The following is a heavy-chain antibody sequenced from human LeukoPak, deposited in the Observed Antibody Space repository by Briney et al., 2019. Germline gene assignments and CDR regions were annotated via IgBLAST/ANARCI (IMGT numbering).Heavy chain of an antibody. CDR1: GFTFSSHG. V-gene: IGHV3-23*01. CDR3: AKSPSGWSYYFDY. J-gene: IGHJ4*02. CDR2: IIPSGHTT. D-gene: IGHD6-19*01. Sequence: GGTLRLSCAASGFTFSSHGMNWVRQAPGKGLEWVSGIIPSGHTTYYADSVRGRFTISRDNSRNTLYLQMNSLRAEDTAVYYCAKSPSGWSYYFDYWGQGTLVTVSS.